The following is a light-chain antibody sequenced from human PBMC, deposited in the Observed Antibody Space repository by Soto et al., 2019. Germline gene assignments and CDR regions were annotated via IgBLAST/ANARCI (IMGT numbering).Light chain of an antibody. CDR2: DVS. Sequence: QSALTQPASVSGSPGQSITISCTGTSSDVGGYNYVSWYQQQPGKAPKLMIYDVSNRPSGVSNRFSGSKSGNTASLTISGLQAEDEADYYCSSYTRSSTPYVYGTGTKLTVL. J-gene: IGLJ1*01. CDR3: SSYTRSSTPYV. CDR1: SSDVGGYNY. V-gene: IGLV2-14*03.